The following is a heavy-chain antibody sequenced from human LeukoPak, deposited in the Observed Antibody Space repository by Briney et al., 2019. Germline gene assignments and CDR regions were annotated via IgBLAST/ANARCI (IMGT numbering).Heavy chain of an antibody. CDR1: GYSFTNYW. CDR2: IYPGDSDT. V-gene: IGHV5-51*01. D-gene: IGHD3-9*01. CDR3: ARHPYYDLLAPFDP. J-gene: IGHJ5*02. Sequence: GESLKISCKGSGYSFTNYWIGWVRPMPGKGLEWMGIIYPGDSDTRYSPSFQGQVTISADKSISTAYLQWSSLKASDTAMYYCARHPYYDLLAPFDPWGQGTLVTVSS.